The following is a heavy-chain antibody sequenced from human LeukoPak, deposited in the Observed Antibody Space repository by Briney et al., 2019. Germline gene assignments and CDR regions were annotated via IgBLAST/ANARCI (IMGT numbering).Heavy chain of an antibody. J-gene: IGHJ3*01. Sequence: SQTLSLTCTVSGVSLGSDKYYWTWIRQRPGKGLEWIGHIYYSGSTSFNPSLKSRVSMSMDTSKSQFSLKLTSVTAADTAVYYCATPYCGAISCLDVFDVWGQGTVVTVSS. V-gene: IGHV4-31*03. CDR3: ATPYCGAISCLDVFDV. CDR2: IYYSGST. D-gene: IGHD2-21*01. CDR1: GVSLGSDKYY.